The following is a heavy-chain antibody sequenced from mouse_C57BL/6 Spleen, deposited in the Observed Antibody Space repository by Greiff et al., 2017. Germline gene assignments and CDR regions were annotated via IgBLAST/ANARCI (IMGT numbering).Heavy chain of an antibody. V-gene: IGHV1-26*01. CDR3: ARTGDYQGFYYAMDY. Sequence: VQLQQSGPELVKPGASVKISCKASGYTFTDYYMNWVKQSHGKSLEWIGDINPNNGGTSYNQKFKGKATLTVDKSSSTAYMELRSLTSEDSAVYYSARTGDYQGFYYAMDYWGQGTSVTVSS. CDR1: GYTFTDYY. D-gene: IGHD2-4*01. J-gene: IGHJ4*01. CDR2: INPNNGGT.